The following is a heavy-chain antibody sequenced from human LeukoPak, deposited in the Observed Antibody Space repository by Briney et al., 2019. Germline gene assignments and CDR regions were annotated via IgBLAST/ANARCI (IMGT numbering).Heavy chain of an antibody. D-gene: IGHD3-22*01. CDR3: ARGGDSYDSSGYYKKWFDP. V-gene: IGHV1-18*01. CDR1: GYTFTTYG. CDR2: INSYNGNT. Sequence: GASVKVSCKASGYTFTTYGISWVRQAPGQGLEWVGWINSYNGNTNYAQKLQGRVTMTTDTSTSTAYMELRSLQSDDTAVYYCARGGDSYDSSGYYKKWFDPWGQGTLVTISS. J-gene: IGHJ5*02.